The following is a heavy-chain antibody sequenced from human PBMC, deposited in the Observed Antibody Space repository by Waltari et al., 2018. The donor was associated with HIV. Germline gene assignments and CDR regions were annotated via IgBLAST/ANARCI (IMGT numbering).Heavy chain of an antibody. J-gene: IGHJ2*01. CDR2: IHRRRKI. CDR3: ARLPYCGRRGCHSSLFDL. Sequence: QVQLQESGPRLVKPSQPLSLTCTVSDDSPDQNNVYWGWVRQPAGKGLEWIRRIHRRRKINYNRSLQSRLSMSLGVTKNQFSLYLTSVTAADTGVYFCARLPYCGRRGCHSSLFDLWGRGALVTVSS. CDR1: DDSPDQNNVY. V-gene: IGHV4-61*02. D-gene: IGHD3-22*01.